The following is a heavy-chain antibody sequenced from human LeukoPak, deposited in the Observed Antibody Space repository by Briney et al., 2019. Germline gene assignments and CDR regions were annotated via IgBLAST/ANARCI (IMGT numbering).Heavy chain of an antibody. CDR3: ASSGWNWFNY. D-gene: IGHD1-7*01. J-gene: IGHJ4*02. CDR2: INHSGST. Sequence: SETLSLTCTVSGGSISSSSYYWGWIRQPPGKGLEWIGEINHSGSTNYNPSLKSRVTISVDTSKNQFSLKLSSVTAADTAVYYCASSGWNWFNYWGQGTLVTVSS. CDR1: GGSISSSSYY. V-gene: IGHV4-39*07.